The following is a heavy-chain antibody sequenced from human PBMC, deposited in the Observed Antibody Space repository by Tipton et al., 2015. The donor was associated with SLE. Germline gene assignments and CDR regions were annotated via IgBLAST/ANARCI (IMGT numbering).Heavy chain of an antibody. D-gene: IGHD3-3*01. CDR1: GFTSSSSI. J-gene: IGHJ3*01. CDR3: AKEQAKRTMFNSMLDAIEV. V-gene: IGHV3-23*01. CDR2: ISSSGANT. Sequence: SLRLSCAASGFTSSSSIMNWVRQAPGKGLEWVSAISSSGANTYYGDPVKGRFTISRDNSKNTLYLQMNNLRAWDTAVYYWAKEQAKRTMFNSMLDAIEVWGQGKMIPVSS.